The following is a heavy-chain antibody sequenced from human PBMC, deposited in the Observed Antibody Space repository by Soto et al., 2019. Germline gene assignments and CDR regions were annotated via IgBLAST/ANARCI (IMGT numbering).Heavy chain of an antibody. CDR3: VILGFCSGARCIPDS. D-gene: IGHD2-15*01. Sequence: QLQLKESGPGLVKPSETLSLTCTVHGDPMTSYYWSWLRQSPGKGLAWMGYIHNSGRTSYNPSLGSRVSISLDTANEQYSLQRTSVTAADTAVYYCVILGFCSGARCIPDSWGQGTLVTVS. CDR2: IHNSGRT. V-gene: IGHV4-59*08. J-gene: IGHJ4*02. CDR1: GDPMTSYY.